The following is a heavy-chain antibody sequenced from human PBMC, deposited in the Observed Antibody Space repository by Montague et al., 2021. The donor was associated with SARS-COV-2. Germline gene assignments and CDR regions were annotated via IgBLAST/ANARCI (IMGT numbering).Heavy chain of an antibody. V-gene: IGHV3-30-3*01. CDR2: ISYDGSNK. Sequence: SLRLSCAASGFTFSSYAMHWVRQAPGKGLEWVTIISYDGSNKYYADSVKGRFTISRDNSKNTLYLQVNSLRAEDTAVYYCARGGVDYGMDVWGQGTTVTVSS. J-gene: IGHJ6*02. CDR1: GFTFSSYA. D-gene: IGHD3-10*01. CDR3: ARGGVDYGMDV.